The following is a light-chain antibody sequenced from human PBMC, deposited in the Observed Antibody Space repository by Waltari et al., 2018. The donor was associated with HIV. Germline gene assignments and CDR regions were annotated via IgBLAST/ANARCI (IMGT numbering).Light chain of an antibody. CDR3: QVWDSSSDHPVV. CDR1: NIGSKG. Sequence: SYVLTQPPSVSVAPGQTARIPCGGNNIGSKGVHWYQQKPGQAPVLVVYDDSDRPSGIPERFSGSNSGNTATLTISRVEAGDEADYYCQVWDSSSDHPVVFGGGTKLTVL. CDR2: DDS. J-gene: IGLJ2*01. V-gene: IGLV3-21*02.